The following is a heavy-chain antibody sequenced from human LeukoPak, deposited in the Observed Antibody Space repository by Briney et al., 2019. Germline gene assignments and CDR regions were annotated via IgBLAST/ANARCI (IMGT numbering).Heavy chain of an antibody. CDR3: AQVGDSYGYDNHGMDV. CDR2: IYYSGST. CDR1: GGSISSSSYY. V-gene: IGHV4-61*05. J-gene: IGHJ6*02. D-gene: IGHD5-18*01. Sequence: SETLSLTCTVSGGSISSSSYYWGWIRQPPGKGLEWIGYIYYSGSTNYNPSLKSRVTISVDTSKNQFSLKLSSVTAADTAVYYCAQVGDSYGYDNHGMDVWGQGTTVTVSS.